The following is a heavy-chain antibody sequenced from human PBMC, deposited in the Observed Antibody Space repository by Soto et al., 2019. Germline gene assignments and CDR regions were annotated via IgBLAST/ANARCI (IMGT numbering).Heavy chain of an antibody. CDR1: GFTFSSYS. J-gene: IGHJ6*01. CDR2: ISSSSSYI. CDR3: ARGMVGATMAFYYYYGMDV. V-gene: IGHV3-21*01. D-gene: IGHD1-26*01. Sequence: PGGSLRLSCAASGFTFSSYSMNWVRQAPGKGLEWVSSISSSSSYIYCADSVKGRFTISRDNAKNSLYLQMNSLRAEDTAVYYCARGMVGATMAFYYYYGMDVWGQGTTVTVSS.